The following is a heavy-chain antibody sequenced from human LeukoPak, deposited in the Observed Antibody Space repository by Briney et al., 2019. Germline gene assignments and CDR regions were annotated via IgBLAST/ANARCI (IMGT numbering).Heavy chain of an antibody. CDR2: ISGSGGST. CDR1: GGTFSSYA. V-gene: IGHV3-23*01. Sequence: GGSLRLSCAASGGTFSSYAMHWVRQAPGKGVEGVSAISGSGGSTYYADSVKGRFTISRDNSKNTLYLQMNSLRAEDTAVYYCAKDDCSSTSCYYFGEYYFDYWGQGTLVTVSS. D-gene: IGHD2-2*01. CDR3: AKDDCSSTSCYYFGEYYFDY. J-gene: IGHJ4*02.